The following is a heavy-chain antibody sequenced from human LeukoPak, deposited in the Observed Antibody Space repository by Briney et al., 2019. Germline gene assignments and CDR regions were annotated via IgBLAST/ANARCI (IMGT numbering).Heavy chain of an antibody. D-gene: IGHD5-12*01. CDR3: ARDGYAYNYMEG. J-gene: IGHJ6*03. V-gene: IGHV3-53*01. CDR1: GFSVSSKF. CDR2: IYSGGTT. Sequence: GGSLRLFCAASGFSVSSKFMSWVRQAPGKGLEWVSVIYSGGTTYNADSVRGRFTISRDNSKNMLYLQMNSLRAEDTAVYYCARDGYAYNYMEGWGKGTTVTVSS.